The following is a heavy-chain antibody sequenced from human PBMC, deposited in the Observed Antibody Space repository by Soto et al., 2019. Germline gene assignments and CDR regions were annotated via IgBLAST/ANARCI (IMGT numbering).Heavy chain of an antibody. D-gene: IGHD4-17*01. J-gene: IGHJ4*02. Sequence: EVQLVESGGGLVQPGRSLRLSCAASGFTFDDYAMHWVRQAPGKGLEWVSGISWNSGSIGYADSVKGRFTISRDNAKNSLYLQMNSLRAEDTALYYCAKDGDYGDSYDQDPLFDYWGQGTLVTVSS. CDR1: GFTFDDYA. V-gene: IGHV3-9*01. CDR3: AKDGDYGDSYDQDPLFDY. CDR2: ISWNSGSI.